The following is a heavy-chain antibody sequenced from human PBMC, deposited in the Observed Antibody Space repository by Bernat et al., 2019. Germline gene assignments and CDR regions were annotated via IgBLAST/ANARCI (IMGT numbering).Heavy chain of an antibody. Sequence: QVHLVESGGGVVQPGRSLTLSCAASGFTFSNYGIYWVRQAPGKGLEWVAVISFDGSNKFYADSVKGRFVISRDNSKNTVYLQMNSLRAEDTAVSYCAKYAVAGTKDGELYNWFDPWGQGTLVTVSS. CDR1: GFTFSNYG. D-gene: IGHD6-19*01. CDR2: ISFDGSNK. CDR3: AKYAVAGTKDGELYNWFDP. V-gene: IGHV3-30*18. J-gene: IGHJ5*02.